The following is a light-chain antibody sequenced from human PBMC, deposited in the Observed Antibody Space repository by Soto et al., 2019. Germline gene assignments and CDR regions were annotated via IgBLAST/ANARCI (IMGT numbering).Light chain of an antibody. CDR3: QQYNSYPYT. J-gene: IGKJ2*01. CDR2: KAS. V-gene: IGKV1-5*03. Sequence: DIQMTQSPSTLSASVGDRVTITCRASQSISSWLAWYHQNPGKAPKVLIYKASSLESGLPSRFSGSRSGTEFTLTISSLQADDFATYYCQQYNSYPYTFGQGTKLEIK. CDR1: QSISSW.